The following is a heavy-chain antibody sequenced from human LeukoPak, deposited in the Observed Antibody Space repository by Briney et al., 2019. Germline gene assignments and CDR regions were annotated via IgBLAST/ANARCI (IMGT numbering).Heavy chain of an antibody. CDR1: GYTFTGYY. D-gene: IGHD1-26*01. Sequence: GASVKVSCKASGYTFTGYYMHWVRQAPGQGLEWMGWINPNSGGTNYAQTFQGRVTMTRDTSISTAYMELSRLRSDDTAVYYCARVRKWELLYSYFDYWGQGTLVTVSS. J-gene: IGHJ4*02. CDR3: ARVRKWELLYSYFDY. V-gene: IGHV1-2*02. CDR2: INPNSGGT.